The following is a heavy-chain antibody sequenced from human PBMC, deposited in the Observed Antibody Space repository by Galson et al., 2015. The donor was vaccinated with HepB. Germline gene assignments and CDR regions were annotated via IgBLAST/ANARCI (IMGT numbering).Heavy chain of an antibody. CDR2: VYSSGST. CDR3: ARGLYSSTWQGVFDN. Sequence: TLSLTCTVSGGSISSGGFYWSWIRQHPGKGLEWIAYVYSSGSTYYSPSLKSRLTISVDTSENQFSLKLSSVTAADTAVYYCARGLYSSTWQGVFDNWGQGSLVTVSS. J-gene: IGHJ4*02. D-gene: IGHD6-13*01. CDR1: GGSISSGGFY. V-gene: IGHV4-31*03.